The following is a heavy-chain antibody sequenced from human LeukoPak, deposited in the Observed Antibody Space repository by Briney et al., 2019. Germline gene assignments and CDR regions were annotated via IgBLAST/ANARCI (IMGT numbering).Heavy chain of an antibody. CDR2: ISGSGGDS. CDR3: ARLALEDYFDY. Sequence: GGSLRLSCTTSGFIFANYAMAWVRQSPGKGLEWVSTISGSGGDSYYADSVRGRFTISRDNSKNTLFLQMKSLRPEDTVVYYCARLALEDYFDYWGQGTLVTVSS. V-gene: IGHV3-23*01. D-gene: IGHD6-19*01. J-gene: IGHJ4*02. CDR1: GFIFANYA.